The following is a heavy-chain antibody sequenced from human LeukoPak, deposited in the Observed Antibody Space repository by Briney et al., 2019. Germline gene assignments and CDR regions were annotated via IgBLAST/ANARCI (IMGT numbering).Heavy chain of an antibody. Sequence: GRSLRLSCAASGFTFSSYGMHWVRQAPGKGLEWVAVIWYDGSNKYYADSVKGRFTISRDNSQNTLYLQMNSLRAEDTAVYYCAKEDGSSWYYFFDYWGQGTLVTVSS. CDR2: IWYDGSNK. D-gene: IGHD6-13*01. V-gene: IGHV3-33*06. J-gene: IGHJ4*02. CDR3: AKEDGSSWYYFFDY. CDR1: GFTFSSYG.